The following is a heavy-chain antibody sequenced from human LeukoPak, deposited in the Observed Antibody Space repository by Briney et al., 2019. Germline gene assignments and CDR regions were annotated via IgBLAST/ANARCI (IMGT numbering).Heavy chain of an antibody. D-gene: IGHD1-26*01. V-gene: IGHV4-59*01. Sequence: TLSLTCAVSGGSLSDYYWSWIRQPPGKGLEWIGYIYYSGNTYYNPSLRSRVTISVDTSKNQFSLNLNSVTAADTAVYYCARTLSGTYSLFQYWGQGTLVTVSS. CDR3: ARTLSGTYSLFQY. CDR1: GGSLSDYY. CDR2: IYYSGNT. J-gene: IGHJ1*01.